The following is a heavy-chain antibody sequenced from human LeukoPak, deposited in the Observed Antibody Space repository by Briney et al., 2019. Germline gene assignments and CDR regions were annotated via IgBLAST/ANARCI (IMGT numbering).Heavy chain of an antibody. J-gene: IGHJ4*02. V-gene: IGHV3-30-3*01. CDR2: ISYDANIGSNK. D-gene: IGHD3-3*01. Sequence: PGRSLRLSCATSGFTFSRYAMHWVRQAPGKGLEWVALISYDANIGSNKYYADSVKGRFTISRDNSKNTLYLQMNSLRAEDTAVYYCARDGGYDFWSGCYQDYWGQGTLVTVSS. CDR3: ARDGGYDFWSGCYQDY. CDR1: GFTFSRYA.